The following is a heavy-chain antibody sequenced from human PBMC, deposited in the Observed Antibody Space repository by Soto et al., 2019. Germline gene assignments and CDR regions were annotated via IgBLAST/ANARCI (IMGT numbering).Heavy chain of an antibody. D-gene: IGHD3-3*01. CDR3: ARQDDFWSGSGWFDP. J-gene: IGHJ5*02. Sequence: QLQLQESGPGLVKPSETLSLTWTVSGGSINNDNYYWGWIRQPPGKGLEWIGIIFYNGFTYYSPSLKSRVTISVDTSKNQFSLKLTSVTAADTAVYYCARQDDFWSGSGWFDPWGQGTLVTVSS. V-gene: IGHV4-39*01. CDR1: GGSINNDNYY. CDR2: IFYNGFT.